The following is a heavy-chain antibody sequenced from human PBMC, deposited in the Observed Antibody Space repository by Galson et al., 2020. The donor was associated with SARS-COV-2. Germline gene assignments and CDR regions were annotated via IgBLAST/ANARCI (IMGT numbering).Heavy chain of an antibody. Sequence: GGSLRLSCAASGFTFGYYGLHWVRQAPGKGLEWVAVISYDGDLTDYADSVKGRFTISRDNSQNTLYLQMNSLRAEDTAVYYCAKVDSSGWYGYFQQWGQGTLVTVSS. CDR2: ISYDGDLT. J-gene: IGHJ1*01. D-gene: IGHD6-19*01. CDR1: GFTFGYYG. CDR3: AKVDSSGWYGYFQQ. V-gene: IGHV3-30*18.